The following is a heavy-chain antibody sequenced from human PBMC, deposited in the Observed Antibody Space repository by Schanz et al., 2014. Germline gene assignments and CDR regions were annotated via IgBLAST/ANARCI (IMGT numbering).Heavy chain of an antibody. Sequence: EVQLAESGGGLVQPGGSLRLSCAASEFTFSTDAMSWVRQAPGKGLEWLSVISASGGDTYYADSVKGRFTISRDNSKNTLYLQMNSLRAEDTAVYYCARVKYCTITRCYRTETEGIYYMDVWGKGTTVTVSS. D-gene: IGHD2-2*01. CDR2: ISASGGDT. CDR3: ARVKYCTITRCYRTETEGIYYMDV. CDR1: EFTFSTDA. J-gene: IGHJ6*03. V-gene: IGHV3-23*04.